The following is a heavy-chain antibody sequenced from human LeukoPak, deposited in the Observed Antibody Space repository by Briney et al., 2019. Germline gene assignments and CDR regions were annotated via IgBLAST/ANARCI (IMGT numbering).Heavy chain of an antibody. CDR2: INPSGGST. Sequence: ASVKVSCKASGYTFTSYDMHWVPQAPGPGLEWMGIINPSGGSTSYAQKFQGRVTMTRDTSTSTVYMELSSLRSEDTAVYYCARDEDLGYCINWGQGTLVTVSS. V-gene: IGHV1-46*01. CDR3: ARDEDLGYCIN. J-gene: IGHJ4*02. D-gene: IGHD2-15*01. CDR1: GYTFTSYD.